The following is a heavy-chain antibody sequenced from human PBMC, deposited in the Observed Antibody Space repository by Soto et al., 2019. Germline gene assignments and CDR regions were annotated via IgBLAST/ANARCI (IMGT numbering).Heavy chain of an antibody. CDR3: ARSDGRY. CDR1: GGSISSSSYY. CDR2: IYYSGST. J-gene: IGHJ4*02. Sequence: HSETLSITCTVSGGSISSSSYYGGWIRQPPGKGLEWIGSIYYSGSTNYNPSLKSRVTISVDTSKNQFSLKLSSVTAADTAVYYCARSDGRYWGQGTLVTVSS. V-gene: IGHV4-39*07.